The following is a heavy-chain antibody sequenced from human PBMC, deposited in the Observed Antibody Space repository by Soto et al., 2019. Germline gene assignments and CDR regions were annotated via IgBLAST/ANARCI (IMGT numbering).Heavy chain of an antibody. D-gene: IGHD3-3*01. CDR1: GYSFTSYW. CDR3: ARQAPSQEYDFWSGYHDAFDI. CDR2: IYPGDSDT. J-gene: IGHJ3*02. Sequence: GESLKISCKGSGYSFTSYWIGWVRQMPGKGLEWMGIIYPGDSDTRYSPSFQGQVTISADKSITTAYLQWSSLKASDTAMYYCARQAPSQEYDFWSGYHDAFDIWGQGTMVTVSS. V-gene: IGHV5-51*01.